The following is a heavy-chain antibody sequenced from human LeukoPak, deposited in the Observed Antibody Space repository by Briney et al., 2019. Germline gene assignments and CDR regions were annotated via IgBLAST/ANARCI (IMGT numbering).Heavy chain of an antibody. CDR3: AREQRGGAFDI. CDR2: IYYSGST. Sequence: PSETLSLTCTVSGGSVSSDTYYWSWIRQPPGKGLEWIGYIYYSGSTNYNPSLKSRVTISVDTSKNQFSLKLSSVTAADTAVYYCAREQRGGAFDIWGQGTMVTVSS. J-gene: IGHJ3*02. CDR1: GGSVSSDTYY. D-gene: IGHD5-24*01. V-gene: IGHV4-61*01.